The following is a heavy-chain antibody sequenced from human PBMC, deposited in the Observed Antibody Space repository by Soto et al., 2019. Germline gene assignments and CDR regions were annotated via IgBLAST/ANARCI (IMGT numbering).Heavy chain of an antibody. J-gene: IGHJ6*02. V-gene: IGHV1-46*01. CDR1: GYTFTSYY. CDR3: ARDMGTLLWFGELLTNYYYYYGMDV. D-gene: IGHD3-10*01. CDR2: INPSGGST. Sequence: ASVKVSCKASGYTFTSYYMHWVRQAPGQGLEWMGIINPSGGSTSYAQKFQGRVTMTRDTSTSTVYMELSILRSEDTAVYYCARDMGTLLWFGELLTNYYYYYGMDVWGQGTTVTVSS.